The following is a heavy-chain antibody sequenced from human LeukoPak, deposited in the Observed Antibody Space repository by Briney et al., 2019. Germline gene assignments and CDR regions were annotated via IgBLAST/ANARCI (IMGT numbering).Heavy chain of an antibody. D-gene: IGHD6-6*01. CDR3: ARARGSSSAVDY. CDR1: GDSISSNY. CDR2: FYYSGSS. Sequence: SETLSLTRSVSGDSISSNYWSWIRQPPGKGLEWIGYFYYSGSSKYNSSLKSRVTIFADTSKNQFSLRLSSLSAADTAVYYCARARGSSSAVDYWGQGTLVTVSS. V-gene: IGHV4-59*08. J-gene: IGHJ4*02.